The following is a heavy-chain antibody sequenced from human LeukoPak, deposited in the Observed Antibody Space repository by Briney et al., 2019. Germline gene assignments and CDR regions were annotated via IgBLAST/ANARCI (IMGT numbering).Heavy chain of an antibody. CDR2: INHSGST. CDR3: ARARARASWYY. Sequence: SETLSLTCAVYGGSFSGYYGRWIRQPPGKGLEWIGEINHSGSTNYNPSLKSRVTISVDTSKNQFSLKLSSVTAADTAVYYCARARARASWYYWGQGTLVTVSS. D-gene: IGHD1-1*01. J-gene: IGHJ4*02. CDR1: GGSFSGYY. V-gene: IGHV4-34*01.